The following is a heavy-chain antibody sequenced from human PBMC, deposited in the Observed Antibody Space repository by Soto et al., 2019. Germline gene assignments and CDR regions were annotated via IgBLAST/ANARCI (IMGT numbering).Heavy chain of an antibody. D-gene: IGHD1-26*01. CDR2: IYYSGNT. J-gene: IGHJ4*02. Sequence: QVQLQESGPGLMKPSETLSLTCTVSGGSVNTYYWSWIRQPPGKGLEWIGYIYYSGNTNYNPSLKSRVTISVDTSKNQFSLKLSSMSAADTAVYFCARGRPWELYDYWGQGTLVTVSS. CDR3: ARGRPWELYDY. V-gene: IGHV4-59*02. CDR1: GGSVNTYY.